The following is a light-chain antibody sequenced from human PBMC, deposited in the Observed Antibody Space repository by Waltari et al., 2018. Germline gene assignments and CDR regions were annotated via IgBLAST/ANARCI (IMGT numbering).Light chain of an antibody. CDR3: LQLYSYPLT. CDR2: VAS. Sequence: IQLTQSPPSLSASVGDRVTITCRASQDISSHLAWYQQIPGKAPKLLIYVASTLQSGVPSRFGGSGSGTDFTLTISSLQPEDFATLYCLQLYSYPLTFGGGTKVEIK. CDR1: QDISSH. J-gene: IGKJ4*01. V-gene: IGKV1-9*01.